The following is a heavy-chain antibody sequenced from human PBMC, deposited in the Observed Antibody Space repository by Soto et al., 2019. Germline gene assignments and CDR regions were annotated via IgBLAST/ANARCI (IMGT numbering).Heavy chain of an antibody. CDR2: IYYSGST. CDR1: GGSISSSSYY. J-gene: IGHJ6*03. V-gene: IGHV4-39*01. CDR3: ARLSSVSYYYYYMDV. Sequence: QLQLQESGPGLVKPSETLSLTCTVSGGSISSSSYYWGWIRQPPGKGLEWIGSIYYSGSTYYNPSLKSRVTISVDTSNNQFSLKLSSVTAADTAVYYCARLSSVSYYYYYMDVWGKGTTVTVSS. D-gene: IGHD6-6*01.